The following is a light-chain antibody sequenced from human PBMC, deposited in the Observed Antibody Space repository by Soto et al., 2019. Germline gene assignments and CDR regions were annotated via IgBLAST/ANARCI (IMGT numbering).Light chain of an antibody. V-gene: IGKV1-39*01. Sequence: DIQMTQSPSSLSASVGDRVTITCRASQSIITYLNWYQQKPGKAPKLLIYAATSLQSGVPSRFSGSGSGTDFSLTISSLQPEDFATYYCQLSFSTPWTFGQGTEVEIK. CDR1: QSIITY. CDR3: QLSFSTPWT. CDR2: AAT. J-gene: IGKJ1*01.